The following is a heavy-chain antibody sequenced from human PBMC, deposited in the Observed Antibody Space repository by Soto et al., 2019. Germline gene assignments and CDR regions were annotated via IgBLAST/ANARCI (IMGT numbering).Heavy chain of an antibody. CDR1: GGSISSYY. CDR3: ARCKMVAGTTLDV. D-gene: IGHD2-8*01. CDR2: IYYSGST. V-gene: IGHV4-59*01. Sequence: QVQLQASCPGLVKPAETLSLTCTVSGGSISSYYWSWIRQPPGKGLEWIGYIYYSGSTNYNPSLKSRVTISVDTTKNQFSMKLSSVTAADTAVYYCARCKMVAGTTLDVWGQGTTVTVS. J-gene: IGHJ6*02.